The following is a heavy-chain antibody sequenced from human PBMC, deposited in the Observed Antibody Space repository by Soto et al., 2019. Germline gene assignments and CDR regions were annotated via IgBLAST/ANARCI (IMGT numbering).Heavy chain of an antibody. V-gene: IGHV1-8*01. CDR2: MNPNRTNT. Sequence: QVQLMQSGAEVKKPGASVKVSCKASGYTFTTYDINWGRQAPGQGLEWMGWMNPNRTNTGYAEKYQGRVTMTRASSISTAYMELSSLRYDDTAVYYCVRGGFLSHDHVIIAPATLGFDPWGQGTLVTVSS. CDR1: GYTFTTYD. D-gene: IGHD2-2*01. CDR3: VRGGFLSHDHVIIAPATLGFDP. J-gene: IGHJ5*02.